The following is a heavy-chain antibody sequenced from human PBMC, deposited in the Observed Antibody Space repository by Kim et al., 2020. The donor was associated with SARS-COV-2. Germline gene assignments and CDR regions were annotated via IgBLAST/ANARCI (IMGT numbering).Heavy chain of an antibody. Sequence: GGSLRLSCAASGLTVSSNYMNWVRQAPGEGLEWVSVLYSGGSPHYADSVRGRFTISRDNSKNTLYLQMNSLRVEDTAIYYCARHKTAGNYNSPFDYWGQGTLVTVSS. CDR1: GLTVSSNY. CDR3: ARHKTAGNYNSPFDY. J-gene: IGHJ4*02. CDR2: LYSGGSP. D-gene: IGHD3-3*01. V-gene: IGHV3-53*01.